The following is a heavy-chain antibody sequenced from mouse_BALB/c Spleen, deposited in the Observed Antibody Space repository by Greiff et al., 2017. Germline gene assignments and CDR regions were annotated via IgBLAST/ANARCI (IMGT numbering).Heavy chain of an antibody. CDR1: GFTFSSYG. V-gene: IGHV5-6-3*01. Sequence: EVQLVESGGGLVQPGGSLKLSCAASGFTFSSYGMSWVRQTPDKRLELVATINSNGGSTYYPDSVKGRFTISRDNAKNTLYLQMSSLKSEDTAMYYCARETYWGQGTLVTVSA. CDR2: INSNGGST. CDR3: ARETY. J-gene: IGHJ3*01.